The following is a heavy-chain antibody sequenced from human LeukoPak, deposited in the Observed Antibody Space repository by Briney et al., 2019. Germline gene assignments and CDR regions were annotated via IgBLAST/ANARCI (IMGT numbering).Heavy chain of an antibody. J-gene: IGHJ4*02. CDR2: ISSSGTTI. Sequence: GGSLRLSCVASGFTFTDAWMGWVRQAPGKGLEWVSYISSSGTTIYYADSVKGRFTISRDNAKNSLYLQMNSLRDEDTAVYYCARGTFYTAHFDYWGQGTLVTVSS. V-gene: IGHV3-11*04. CDR3: ARGTFYTAHFDY. CDR1: GFTFTDAW. D-gene: IGHD2/OR15-2a*01.